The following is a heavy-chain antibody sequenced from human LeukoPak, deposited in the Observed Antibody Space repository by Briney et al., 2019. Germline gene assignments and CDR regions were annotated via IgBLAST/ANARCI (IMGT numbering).Heavy chain of an antibody. D-gene: IGHD6-13*01. CDR1: GYTFTSYD. CDR2: MNPNSGNT. J-gene: IGHJ4*02. Sequence: GASVKVSCKASGYTFTSYDTNWVRQATGQGLEWMGWMNPNSGNTGYAQKFQGRVNMTRNTSISTAYMELSSLRSEDTAVYYCAIHEYSSSWPFDYWGQGTLVTVSS. V-gene: IGHV1-8*01. CDR3: AIHEYSSSWPFDY.